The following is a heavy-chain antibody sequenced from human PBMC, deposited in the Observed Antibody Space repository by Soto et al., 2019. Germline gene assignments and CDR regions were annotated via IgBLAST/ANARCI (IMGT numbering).Heavy chain of an antibody. CDR1: GFTFSSNA. Sequence: GGSLRLSCEGSGFTFSSNAMTWVRQAPGKGLEWVSSISGSGGSTYYADSVKGRFTISRDNSKNTLYLQMNSLRAEDTAVYYCAKATYYYGSGSYFPFDHWGQGTLVTVS. CDR2: ISGSGGST. V-gene: IGHV3-23*01. D-gene: IGHD3-10*01. CDR3: AKATYYYGSGSYFPFDH. J-gene: IGHJ4*02.